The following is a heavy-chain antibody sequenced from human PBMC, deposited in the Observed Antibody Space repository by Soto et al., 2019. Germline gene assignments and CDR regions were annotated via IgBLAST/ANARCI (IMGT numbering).Heavy chain of an antibody. D-gene: IGHD3-3*01. Sequence: EVQLVESGGGLVQPGGSLRLSCAASGFTVSSNYMSWVRQAPGKGLEWVSVIYSGGSTYYADSVKGRFTISRHNSKNKLYLQMNSLRAEDTAVYYCARGRGTSITIFGVVTDYYYYMDVWGKGTTVTVSS. CDR3: ARGRGTSITIFGVVTDYYYYMDV. V-gene: IGHV3-53*04. J-gene: IGHJ6*03. CDR2: IYSGGST. CDR1: GFTVSSNY.